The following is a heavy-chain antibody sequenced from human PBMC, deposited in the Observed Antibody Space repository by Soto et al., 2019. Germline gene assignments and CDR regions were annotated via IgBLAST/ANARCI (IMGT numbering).Heavy chain of an antibody. CDR2: IYPGDSDT. V-gene: IGHV5-51*01. Sequence: HGESLKISCKGSGYSFTSYWIGWVRQMPGKGLEWMGIIYPGDSDTRYSPSFQGQVTISADKSISTAYLQWSSLKASDTAMYYCARHRGDCSGGSCYDYYFDYWGQRTLVTVSS. CDR1: GYSFTSYW. CDR3: ARHRGDCSGGSCYDYYFDY. D-gene: IGHD2-15*01. J-gene: IGHJ4*02.